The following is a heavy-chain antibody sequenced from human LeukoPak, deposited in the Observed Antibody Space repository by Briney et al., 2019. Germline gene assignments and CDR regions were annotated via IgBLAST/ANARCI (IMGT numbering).Heavy chain of an antibody. CDR3: ARVPHLHSSSWGSYYYYGMDV. D-gene: IGHD6-13*01. Sequence: ASVKVSCKASGYTFTGYYMHWVRQAPGQGLEWMGRIIPIFGIANYAQKFQGRVTITADKSTSTAYMELSSLRSEDTAVYYCARVPHLHSSSWGSYYYYGMDVWGQGTTVTVSS. CDR1: GYTFTGYY. CDR2: IIPIFGIA. V-gene: IGHV1-69*04. J-gene: IGHJ6*02.